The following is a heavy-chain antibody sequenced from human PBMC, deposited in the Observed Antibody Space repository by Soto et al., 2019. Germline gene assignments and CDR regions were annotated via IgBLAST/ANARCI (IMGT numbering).Heavy chain of an antibody. Sequence: GGPPRLSCPASGFTFSSYAMSWVSQAPGKGLEWVSAISGSGGSTYYADSVKGRFTISRDNSKNTLYLQMNSLRAEDTAVYYCAKHIAVVSDAFDIWGQGTMVTVSS. D-gene: IGHD6-19*01. CDR3: AKHIAVVSDAFDI. CDR2: ISGSGGST. CDR1: GFTFSSYA. V-gene: IGHV3-23*01. J-gene: IGHJ3*02.